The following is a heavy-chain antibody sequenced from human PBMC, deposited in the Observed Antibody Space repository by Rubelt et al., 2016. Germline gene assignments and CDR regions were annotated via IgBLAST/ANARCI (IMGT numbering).Heavy chain of an antibody. D-gene: IGHD5-18*01. CDR3: SHFYSYGYEGSGY. V-gene: IGHV3-49*03. CDR1: GFTFGDYA. J-gene: IGHJ4*02. CDR2: IRSKAYGGTT. Sequence: EVQLVESGGGLVQPGRSLRLSCTASGFTFGDYAMTWFRQAPGKGLEWVGFIRSKAYGGTTEYAASVKGRFTISRDDSKSIAYLQMNSLKTEDTAVYYCSHFYSYGYEGSGYWGQGTLVTVSS.